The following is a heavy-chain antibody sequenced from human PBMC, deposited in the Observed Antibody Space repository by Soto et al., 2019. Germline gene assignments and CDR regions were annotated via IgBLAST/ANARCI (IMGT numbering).Heavy chain of an antibody. J-gene: IGHJ6*02. Sequence: ASVKVSCKASGYTFTSYGISWVRQAPGQGLEWMGWISAYNGNTNYAQRLQGRVTMTTDTSTSTAYMELRSLRSEDTAVYYCARDLVPDVERSYYYYYGMDVWGQGTTVTVSS. CDR1: GYTFTSYG. V-gene: IGHV1-18*01. CDR2: ISAYNGNT. CDR3: ARDLVPDVERSYYYYYGMDV. D-gene: IGHD6-13*01.